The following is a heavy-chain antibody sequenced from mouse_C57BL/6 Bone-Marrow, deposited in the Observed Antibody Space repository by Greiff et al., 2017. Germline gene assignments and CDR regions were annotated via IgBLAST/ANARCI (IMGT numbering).Heavy chain of an antibody. D-gene: IGHD1-1*01. V-gene: IGHV5-17*01. J-gene: IGHJ1*03. CDR2: ISSGSSTI. CDR3: ARSRVSSSYWYFDV. Sequence: EVQGVESGGGLVKPGGSLKLSCAASGFTFSDYGMHWVRQAPEKGLEWVAYISSGSSTIYYADTVKGRFTISRDNAKNTLFLQMTSLRSEDTAMYYCARSRVSSSYWYFDVWGTGTTVTVSS. CDR1: GFTFSDYG.